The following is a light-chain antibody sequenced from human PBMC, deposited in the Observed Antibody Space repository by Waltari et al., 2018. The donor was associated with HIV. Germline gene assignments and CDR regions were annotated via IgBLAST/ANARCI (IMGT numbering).Light chain of an antibody. V-gene: IGLV3-21*02. CDR3: QVWDESTDYVMV. CDR1: SIGSKS. J-gene: IGLJ3*02. Sequence: SYVLSQPPSVSVAPGQTATIPCGGDSIGSKSVQWYQQRPGQAPLLVLYDDRDWPSGIPERFSGSNSGNMATLTITRVAVVDEADYYCQVWDESTDYVMVFGGGTKLTVL. CDR2: DDR.